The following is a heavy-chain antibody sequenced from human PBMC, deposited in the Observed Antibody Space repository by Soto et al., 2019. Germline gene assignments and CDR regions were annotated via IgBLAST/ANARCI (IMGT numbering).Heavy chain of an antibody. D-gene: IGHD3-16*01. CDR2: ISSSGSTI. CDR1: GFTFSSYS. Sequence: EVQLVESGGGLVQPGGSLRLSCAASGFTFSSYSMNWVRQAPGKGLEWVSYISSSGSTIYYADSVKGRFTISRDNVKNSLYLQMNSLRDEDTAVYYCARVFGGYYYYGMDVWGQGTTVTVSS. J-gene: IGHJ6*02. CDR3: ARVFGGYYYYGMDV. V-gene: IGHV3-48*02.